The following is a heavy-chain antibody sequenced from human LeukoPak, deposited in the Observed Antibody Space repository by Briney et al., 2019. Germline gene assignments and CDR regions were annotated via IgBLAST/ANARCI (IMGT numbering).Heavy chain of an antibody. CDR3: GRAYYGGYSYDFDA. V-gene: IGHV3-11*04. Sequence: GGSLRLSCTTSGFTFSDYYMSWFRQAPGKGLEWLSYIDGNPENLYYADSVRGRFTISRDNAKNSLYLQMNSLRGEDTAFYYWGRAYYGGYSYDFDAWGQGTLVTVSS. D-gene: IGHD3-16*01. J-gene: IGHJ4*02. CDR1: GFTFSDYY. CDR2: IDGNPENL.